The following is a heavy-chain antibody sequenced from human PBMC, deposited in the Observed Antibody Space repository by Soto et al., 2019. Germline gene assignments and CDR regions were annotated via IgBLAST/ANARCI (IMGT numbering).Heavy chain of an antibody. D-gene: IGHD3-3*01. CDR3: ARRNYDFWSGYYTGRNAYPIPYYYYGMDV. Sequence: ASVKVSCKASGYTFTSYDINWVRQATGQGLEWMGWMNPNSGNTGYAQKFQGRVTMTRNTSISTAYMELSSLRSEETAVYYCARRNYDFWSGYYTGRNAYPIPYYYYGMDVWGQGTTVTVSS. CDR2: MNPNSGNT. J-gene: IGHJ6*02. CDR1: GYTFTSYD. V-gene: IGHV1-8*01.